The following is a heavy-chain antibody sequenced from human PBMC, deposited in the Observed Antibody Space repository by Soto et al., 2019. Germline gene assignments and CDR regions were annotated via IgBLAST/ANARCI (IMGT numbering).Heavy chain of an antibody. Sequence: GGSLRLSCAASGFTSRSFTMNWVRQAPGQGLEWVSTISSNSAYIYYTDALRGRFTISRDNAKNSLHLQMNSLRAEDTAVYYCTRDASRDSSARGWFDPWGPGTLVTVSS. V-gene: IGHV3-21*01. CDR1: GFTSRSFT. CDR2: ISSNSAYI. J-gene: IGHJ5*02. D-gene: IGHD6-13*01. CDR3: TRDASRDSSARGWFDP.